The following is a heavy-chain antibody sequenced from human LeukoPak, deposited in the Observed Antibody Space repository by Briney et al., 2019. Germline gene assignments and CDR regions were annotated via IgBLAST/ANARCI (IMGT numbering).Heavy chain of an antibody. Sequence: ASVKVSCKVSGYTFTDYYMHWVQQAPGKGLEWMGLVDPEDGETIYAEKFQGRVTITADTSTDTAYMELSSLKSEDTAVYYCARRSAYGSGSYYVDYWGQGTLVTVSS. J-gene: IGHJ4*02. CDR2: VDPEDGET. CDR1: GYTFTDYY. V-gene: IGHV1-69-2*01. CDR3: ARRSAYGSGSYYVDY. D-gene: IGHD3-10*01.